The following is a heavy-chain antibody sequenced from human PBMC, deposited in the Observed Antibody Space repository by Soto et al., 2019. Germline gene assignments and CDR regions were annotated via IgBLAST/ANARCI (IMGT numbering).Heavy chain of an antibody. CDR2: ISYTSRTT. V-gene: IGHV3-48*01. J-gene: IGHJ4*02. Sequence: GGSLRLSCAASGFTFSSYTMNWIRQAPGKGLEWVSYISYTSRTTYYADSVRGRFTISRDNSKNTLYLQMNSLRVEDTAVYYCAKKVPGSNPLDSWGQGALVTVSS. CDR1: GFTFSSYT. D-gene: IGHD1-1*01. CDR3: AKKVPGSNPLDS.